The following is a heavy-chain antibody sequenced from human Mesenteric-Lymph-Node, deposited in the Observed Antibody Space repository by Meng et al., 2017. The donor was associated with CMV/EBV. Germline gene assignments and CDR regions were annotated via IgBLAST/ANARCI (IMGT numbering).Heavy chain of an antibody. J-gene: IGHJ4*02. CDR1: GFSFTRNG. V-gene: IGHV3-30*02. Sequence: GGSLRLPCAASGFSFTRNGIHWVRQAPGKGLEWVAFIRYDTSKEYYGDSVKGRFTISRDNSKNTLYLQMNSLRAEDTAVYYCAKDSDDFWGTSFDHWGQGTLVTVSS. CDR3: AKDSDDFWGTSFDH. CDR2: IRYDTSKE. D-gene: IGHD3/OR15-3a*01.